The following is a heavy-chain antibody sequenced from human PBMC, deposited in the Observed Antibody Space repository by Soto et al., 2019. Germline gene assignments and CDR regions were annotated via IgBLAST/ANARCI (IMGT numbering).Heavy chain of an antibody. CDR1: GFTFGDYA. V-gene: IGHV3-49*03. D-gene: IGHD3-10*01. CDR2: IRSKAYGGTT. Sequence: GGSLRLSCTASGFTFGDYAMSWFRQAPGKGLEWVGFIRSKAYGGTTEYAASVKGRFTISRDDSKSIAYLQMNSLKTEDTAVYYCTRASVWFGEFHFDYWGQGTLVTVSS. J-gene: IGHJ4*02. CDR3: TRASVWFGEFHFDY.